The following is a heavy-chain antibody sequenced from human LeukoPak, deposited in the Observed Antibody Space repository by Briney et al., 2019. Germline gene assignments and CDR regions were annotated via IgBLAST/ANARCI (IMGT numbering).Heavy chain of an antibody. CDR3: AKDPGSSSYFDY. V-gene: IGHV3-23*01. D-gene: IGHD6-6*01. Sequence: PGGSLRLSCAASGFTFSSYAMTWVRQAPGKGLEWVSTISGSGTSTYYADSVKGRFTISRDYSKNTLYLQMNSLRAEDTAVYYCAKDPGSSSYFDYWGQGTLVTVSS. J-gene: IGHJ4*02. CDR2: ISGSGTST. CDR1: GFTFSSYA.